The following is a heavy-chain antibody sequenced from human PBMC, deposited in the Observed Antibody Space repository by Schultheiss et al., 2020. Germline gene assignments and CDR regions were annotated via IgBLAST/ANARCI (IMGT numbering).Heavy chain of an antibody. Sequence: ASVKVACKASGYTFTSYGISWVRQAPGQGLEWMGWISAYNGNTNYAQKFQGRVTMTRDTSISTAYMELSRLRSDDTAVYYCARGKGIVLLHWFDPWGQGTLVTVSS. CDR3: ARGKGIVLLHWFDP. V-gene: IGHV1-18*01. J-gene: IGHJ5*02. D-gene: IGHD2/OR15-2a*01. CDR2: ISAYNGNT. CDR1: GYTFTSYG.